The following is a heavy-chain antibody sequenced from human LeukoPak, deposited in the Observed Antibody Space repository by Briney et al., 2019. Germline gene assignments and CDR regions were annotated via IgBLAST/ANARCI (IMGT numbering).Heavy chain of an antibody. CDR2: ISYDGSNK. V-gene: IGHV3-30*04. D-gene: IGHD4-17*01. CDR1: GFTFSSYA. CDR3: ARDRRGDDYYYYGMDV. Sequence: PGGSLRLSCAASGFTFSSYAMHWVRQAPGKGLEWVAVISYDGSNKYYADSVEGRFTISRDNSKNTLYLQMNSLRAEDTAVYYCARDRRGDDYYYYGMDVWGKGTTVTVSS. J-gene: IGHJ6*04.